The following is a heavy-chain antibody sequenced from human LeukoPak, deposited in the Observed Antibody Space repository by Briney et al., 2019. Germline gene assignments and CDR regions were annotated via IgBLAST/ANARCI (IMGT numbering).Heavy chain of an antibody. CDR2: IVPIFGTA. Sequence: GASVKVSCKASGGTFSSYSISWVRQAPGQGLEWMGGIVPIFGTADYAQKFQGRVTITADESTSTAYMELSSLRSEDTAVYYCASPAGPASSWYLSPRYWGQGTLVTVSS. V-gene: IGHV1-69*13. J-gene: IGHJ4*02. CDR1: GGTFSSYS. D-gene: IGHD6-13*01. CDR3: ASPAGPASSWYLSPRY.